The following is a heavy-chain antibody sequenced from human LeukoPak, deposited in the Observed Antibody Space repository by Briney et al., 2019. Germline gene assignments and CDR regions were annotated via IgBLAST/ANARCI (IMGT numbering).Heavy chain of an antibody. CDR3: ARDQRSQEMATSVGDDAFDI. V-gene: IGHV1-46*01. CDR1: GYTFTSYY. D-gene: IGHD5-24*01. CDR2: INPSGGST. J-gene: IGHJ3*02. Sequence: ASVRVSCKASGYTFTSYYMHWVRQAPGQGLEWMGIINPSGGSTSYAQKFQGRVTMTRDMSTSTVYMELSSLRSEDTAVYYCARDQRSQEMATSVGDDAFDIWGQGTMVTVSS.